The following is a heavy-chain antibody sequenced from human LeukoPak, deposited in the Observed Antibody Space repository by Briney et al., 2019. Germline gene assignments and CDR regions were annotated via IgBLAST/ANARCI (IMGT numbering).Heavy chain of an antibody. J-gene: IGHJ4*02. CDR2: ISYDGSNE. Sequence: PGGSLRLSCAASGFTFSRYTMHWVRQAPGKGLEWVAVISYDGSNEYYADSVKGRFTISRDSSKNMLYLHMNSLSPEDTAVYYCARDRSNSWTFDYWGQGTLVTVSS. CDR1: GFTFSRYT. CDR3: ARDRSNSWTFDY. V-gene: IGHV3-30*04. D-gene: IGHD6-13*01.